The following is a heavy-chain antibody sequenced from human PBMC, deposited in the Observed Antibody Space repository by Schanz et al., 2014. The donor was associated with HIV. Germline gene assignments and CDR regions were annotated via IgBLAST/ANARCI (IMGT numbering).Heavy chain of an antibody. Sequence: MQLVESGGGVVQPRRSLRLSCAASGFSFNNYGMHWVRQAPGKGLDWVPTISGSDGDTYYADSVKGRFTISRDNSRNALYLHMNSLRADDTAIYYCVKAYSSGFSGAGSWGQGALVTVSS. J-gene: IGHJ5*02. CDR1: GFSFNNYG. CDR2: ISGSDGDT. V-gene: IGHV3-23*04. D-gene: IGHD5-18*01. CDR3: VKAYSSGFSGAGS.